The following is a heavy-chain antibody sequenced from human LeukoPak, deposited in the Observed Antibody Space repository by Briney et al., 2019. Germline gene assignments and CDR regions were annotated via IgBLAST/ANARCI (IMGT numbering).Heavy chain of an antibody. D-gene: IGHD5-18*01. Sequence: ASVKVSCKASGYTFTSYDINWVRQATGQGLEWMGWMNPNSGNTGYAQKFQGRVTITADKSTSTAYMELSSLRSEDTAVYYCASGYSYVYYFDYWGQGTLVTVSS. J-gene: IGHJ4*02. V-gene: IGHV1-8*01. CDR3: ASGYSYVYYFDY. CDR2: MNPNSGNT. CDR1: GYTFTSYD.